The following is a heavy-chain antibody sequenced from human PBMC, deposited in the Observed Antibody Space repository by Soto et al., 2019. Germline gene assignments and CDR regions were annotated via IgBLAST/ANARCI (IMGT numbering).Heavy chain of an antibody. CDR3: ARDRRGYCISTSCYPGYYGMDV. V-gene: IGHV1-69*13. Sequence: GASVKVSCKASGYTFTSYGISWVRQAPGQGLEWMGGIIPIFGTANYAQKFQGRVTITADESTSTAYMELSSLRSEDTAVCYCARDRRGYCISTSCYPGYYGMDVWGQGTTVTVSS. D-gene: IGHD2-2*01. CDR2: IIPIFGTA. CDR1: GYTFTSYG. J-gene: IGHJ6*02.